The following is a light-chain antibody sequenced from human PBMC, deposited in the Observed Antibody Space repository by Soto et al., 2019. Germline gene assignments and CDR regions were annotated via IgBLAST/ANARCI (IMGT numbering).Light chain of an antibody. CDR1: SSDVGGYNY. CDR2: EVS. J-gene: IGLJ3*02. CDR3: SSYTSSSNWV. Sequence: QSVLTQPASVSGSPGQSITISCTGTSSDVGGYNYVSWYQQHPGKAPKLMIYEVSNRPSGVSNRFSGSKSGNTASLTISGLQAEDEADYYCSSYTSSSNWVFGGGT. V-gene: IGLV2-14*01.